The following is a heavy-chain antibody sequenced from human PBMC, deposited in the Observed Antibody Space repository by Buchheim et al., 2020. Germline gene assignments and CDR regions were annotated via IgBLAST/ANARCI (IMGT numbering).Heavy chain of an antibody. J-gene: IGHJ5*02. CDR3: AKHITTSGSILDP. D-gene: IGHD3-3*01. V-gene: IGHV3-23*01. CDR2: IGGRGGST. Sequence: QLLESGGGLVQPGGSLRLSCAGSGFNFGNFAMSWVRQAPGKGLEWVSTIGGRGGSTFYADSVKGRFTVSSDNSKNTLTLQMDSLRADDTAIYYCAKHITTSGSILDPWGQGTL. CDR1: GFNFGNFA.